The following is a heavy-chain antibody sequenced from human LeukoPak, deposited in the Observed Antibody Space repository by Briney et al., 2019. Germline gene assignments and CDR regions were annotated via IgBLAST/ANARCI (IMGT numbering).Heavy chain of an antibody. Sequence: PSETLSLTCTVSGGSITSSSYYWGWIRQPPGKGLEWIGSVYYSGSTYYNPSLQSRVTISVDTSKNQFSLKVSSVTAADTAVYYCARAPRRGSYTARAFDIWGQGTMVTVSS. CDR1: GGSITSSSYY. CDR3: ARAPRRGSYTARAFDI. V-gene: IGHV4-39*07. D-gene: IGHD1-26*01. J-gene: IGHJ3*02. CDR2: VYYSGST.